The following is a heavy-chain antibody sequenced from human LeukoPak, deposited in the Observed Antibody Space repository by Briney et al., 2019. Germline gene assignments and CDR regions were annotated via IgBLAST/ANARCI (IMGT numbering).Heavy chain of an antibody. CDR3: AREKHGSRGMDV. V-gene: IGHV3-66*01. J-gene: IGHJ6*02. CDR1: GFTVSSNY. Sequence: PGGSLRLSCAVSGFTVSSNYVSWVRQAPGKGLEWVSVIYSGGSTYYADSVKGRFTISRDNSKNTLYLQMNSLRAEDTAVYYCAREKHGSRGMDVWGQGTTVTVSS. CDR2: IYSGGST.